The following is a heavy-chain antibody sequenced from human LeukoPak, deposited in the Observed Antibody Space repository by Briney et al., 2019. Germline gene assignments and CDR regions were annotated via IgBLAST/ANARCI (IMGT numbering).Heavy chain of an antibody. V-gene: IGHV3-48*03. Sequence: GGSLRLSCAASGFTFSSYEMNWVRQAPGKGLEWVSYISSSGSTIYYADSVKSRFTISRDNAKNSLYLQMNSLRAEDTAVYYCARGIAAGVDYWGQGTLVTVSS. CDR1: GFTFSSYE. D-gene: IGHD6-13*01. CDR2: ISSSGSTI. J-gene: IGHJ4*02. CDR3: ARGIAAGVDY.